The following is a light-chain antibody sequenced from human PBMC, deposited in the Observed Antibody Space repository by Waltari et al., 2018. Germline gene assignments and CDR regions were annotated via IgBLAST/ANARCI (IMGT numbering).Light chain of an antibody. CDR1: QSVRNN. Sequence: EIVVTQSPAALSLSPGDRVTISCRASQSVRNNFAWYQQKPGQAPRRLLFDASTSATCIPARFSGSGSGTEFTLTINTLQSEDFGIYYCQQYDNLITFGQGTRLEIK. CDR2: DAS. CDR3: QQYDNLIT. V-gene: IGKV3D-15*01. J-gene: IGKJ5*01.